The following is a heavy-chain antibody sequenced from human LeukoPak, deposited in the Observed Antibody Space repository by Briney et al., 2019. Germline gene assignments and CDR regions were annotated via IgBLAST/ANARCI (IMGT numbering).Heavy chain of an antibody. V-gene: IGHV3-48*03. D-gene: IGHD5-18*01. Sequence: GGSLRLSCAASGFTFSSYEMHWVRQAPGKGLEWVSYISSSDSTIYYADSVKGRFTISRDNAKNTLYLQMNSLRAEDTAVYYCARGGGYSYGSFDYWGQGTLVTVSS. CDR2: ISSSDSTI. CDR3: ARGGGYSYGSFDY. J-gene: IGHJ4*02. CDR1: GFTFSSYE.